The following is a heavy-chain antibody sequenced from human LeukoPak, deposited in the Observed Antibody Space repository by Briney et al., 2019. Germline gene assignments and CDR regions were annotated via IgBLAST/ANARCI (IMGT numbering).Heavy chain of an antibody. J-gene: IGHJ4*02. D-gene: IGHD2-2*01. CDR1: GFTFSRYS. V-gene: IGHV3-64*01. CDR2: ISSNGGST. CDR3: ARDQEVVPAAPGGY. Sequence: QTGGSLRLSCAASGFTFSRYSMHWVRQAPGKGLEYVSAISSNGGSTYYANSVKGRFTISRDNSKNTLYLQMGSLRAEDMAVYYCARDQEVVPAAPGGYWGQGTLVTVSS.